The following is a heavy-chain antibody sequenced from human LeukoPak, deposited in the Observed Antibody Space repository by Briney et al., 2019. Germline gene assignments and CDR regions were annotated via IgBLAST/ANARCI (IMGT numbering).Heavy chain of an antibody. CDR3: ARGVMTAIFAFDI. D-gene: IGHD2-21*02. J-gene: IGHJ3*02. CDR1: GDSISVYY. V-gene: IGHV4-4*07. CDR2: IYTNGIT. Sequence: SETLSLTCTVSGDSISVYYWSWIRQPAGKGGELIGRIYTNGITNYNPSLKSRVTTSVDTSKNQLSLRLSSVTAADTAVYYCARGVMTAIFAFDIWGQGTMVTVSS.